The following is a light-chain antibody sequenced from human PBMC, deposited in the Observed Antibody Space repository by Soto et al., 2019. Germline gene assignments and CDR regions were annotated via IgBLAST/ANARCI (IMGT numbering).Light chain of an antibody. CDR3: CSYASSSTVL. Sequence: QSVLTQPASVSGSPGQSITISCTGSSSDIGNYNYVSWYQQHPGKAPELVISEVTNRPSGVSDRFSGSKSGNTASLTISGLQAEDEADYYCCSYASSSTVLFGGGTQLTVL. V-gene: IGLV2-14*01. CDR2: EVT. J-gene: IGLJ2*01. CDR1: SSDIGNYNY.